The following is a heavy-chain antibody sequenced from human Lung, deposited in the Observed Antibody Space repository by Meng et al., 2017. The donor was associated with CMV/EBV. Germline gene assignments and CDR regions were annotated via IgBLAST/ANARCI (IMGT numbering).Heavy chain of an antibody. CDR1: GFPFSGHA. V-gene: IGHV3-30*04. Sequence: GESLKISCAASGFPFSGHAMHWVRQAPGKGLEWVALMSYDGSKTFYADFVKGRFTISRDNSRNTLYLQMSGLRTDDTAVYYCAKPRSGFVVVPAAIDSWVQGXLVTVSS. CDR3: AKPRSGFVVVPAAIDS. J-gene: IGHJ4*02. D-gene: IGHD2-2*01. CDR2: MSYDGSKT.